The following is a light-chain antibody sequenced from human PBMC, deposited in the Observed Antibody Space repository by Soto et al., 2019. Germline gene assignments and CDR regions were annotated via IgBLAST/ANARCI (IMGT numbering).Light chain of an antibody. J-gene: IGLJ1*01. Sequence: QSVLTQPPSASGTPGQRVTISCSGSSSNIGSNYVYWYQQLTGTAPKLLIYRNNQRPSGVPARFSGSKSVTSASLAISGLRSEDEADYYCAAWDDSLSGYVFGTGTKLTVL. CDR2: RNN. CDR1: SSNIGSNY. V-gene: IGLV1-47*01. CDR3: AAWDDSLSGYV.